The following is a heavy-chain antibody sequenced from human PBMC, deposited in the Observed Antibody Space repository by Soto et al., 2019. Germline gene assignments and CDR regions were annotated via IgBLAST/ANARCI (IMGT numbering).Heavy chain of an antibody. D-gene: IGHD7-27*01. CDR1: GFTVSSNY. V-gene: IGHV3-66*01. Sequence: GGSLRLSCAASGFTVSSNYMSWVRQAPGKGLEWVSVIYSGGSTYYADSVKGRFTISRDNSKNTLYLQMNSLRAEDTAVYYCASSNPSGAFDIWGQGTMVTVSS. CDR3: ASSNPSGAFDI. CDR2: IYSGGST. J-gene: IGHJ3*02.